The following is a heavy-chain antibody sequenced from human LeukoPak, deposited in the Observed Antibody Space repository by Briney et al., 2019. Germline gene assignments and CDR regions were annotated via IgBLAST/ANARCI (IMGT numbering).Heavy chain of an antibody. CDR1: GFPFCNYA. D-gene: IGHD5-24*01. CDR3: VRGDWLDF. V-gene: IGHV3-9*01. J-gene: IGHJ5*01. Sequence: PGGSLRLSCVASGFPFCNYAMHWVRQTPGKGLEWVAGIPWNNDIITYADSVRGRFTVSRDNAKNSVYLQMDSLKPEDTALYHCVRGDWLDFWGQGTLVTVSS. CDR2: IPWNNDII.